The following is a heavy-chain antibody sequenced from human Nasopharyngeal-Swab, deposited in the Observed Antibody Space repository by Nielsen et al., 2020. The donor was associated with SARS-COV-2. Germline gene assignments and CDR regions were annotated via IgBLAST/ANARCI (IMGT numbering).Heavy chain of an antibody. CDR2: INPSGGST. Sequence: APGQGLEWMGIINPSGGSTSYAQKFQGRVTMTRDTSTSTVYMELSSLRSEDTAVYYCARVLGHYDILTGYYSTQNDAFDIWGQGTMVTVSS. J-gene: IGHJ3*02. CDR3: ARVLGHYDILTGYYSTQNDAFDI. D-gene: IGHD3-9*01. V-gene: IGHV1-46*01.